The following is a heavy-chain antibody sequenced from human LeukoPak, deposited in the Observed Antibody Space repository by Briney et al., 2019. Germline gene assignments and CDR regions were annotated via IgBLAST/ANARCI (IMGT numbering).Heavy chain of an antibody. CDR1: GYTFTSYA. Sequence: ASVKVSCKASGYTFTSYAMHWVRQAPGQRLEWMGWINAGNGNTKYSQKFQGRVTITRDTSASTAYMELSSLRSEDTAVYYCARETAKWLVRRYYYGMDVWGQGTTVTVSS. J-gene: IGHJ6*02. D-gene: IGHD6-19*01. CDR2: INAGNGNT. CDR3: ARETAKWLVRRYYYGMDV. V-gene: IGHV1-3*01.